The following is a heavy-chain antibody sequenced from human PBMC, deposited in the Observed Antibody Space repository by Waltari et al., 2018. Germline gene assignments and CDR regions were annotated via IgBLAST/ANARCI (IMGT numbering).Heavy chain of an antibody. CDR1: GGSISSSSYY. D-gene: IGHD5-18*01. Sequence: QLQLQESGPGLVKPSETLSLTCTVSGGSISSSSYYWGWIRQPPGKGMEWIGSIYYSGRTYSHPSPKSRVTISVDTSKNQFSLKLSSVTAADTAVYYCARHGESYRYSYASFDYWGQGTLVTVSS. CDR2: IYYSGRT. CDR3: ARHGESYRYSYASFDY. J-gene: IGHJ4*02. V-gene: IGHV4-39*01.